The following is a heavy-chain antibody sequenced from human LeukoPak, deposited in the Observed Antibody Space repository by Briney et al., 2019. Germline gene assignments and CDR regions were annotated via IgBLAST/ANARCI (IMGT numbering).Heavy chain of an antibody. J-gene: IGHJ4*02. Sequence: GGSLRLSCAASGFTVSSNYMSWVRQAPGKGLEWVSVIYSGGSTYYADSVKGRFTISRDNSKNTLDLQMNSLRAEDTAVYYCTRAGFSGYLATDYWGQGTLVTVSS. V-gene: IGHV3-53*03. D-gene: IGHD5-12*01. CDR3: TRAGFSGYLATDY. CDR2: IYSGGST. CDR1: GFTVSSNY.